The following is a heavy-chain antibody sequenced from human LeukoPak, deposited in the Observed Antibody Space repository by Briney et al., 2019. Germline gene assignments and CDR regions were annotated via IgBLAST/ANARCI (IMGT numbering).Heavy chain of an antibody. D-gene: IGHD3-22*01. V-gene: IGHV3-23*01. CDR2: ISGSGGST. Sequence: GGSLRLSCAASGFTFSSYAMSWVRQAPGKGLEWVSAISGSGGSTYYADSVKGRFTISRDNSKNTLYLQMNSPRAEDTAVYYCAKRVRSSGYPYYYYYMDVWGKGTTVTVSS. CDR1: GFTFSSYA. J-gene: IGHJ6*03. CDR3: AKRVRSSGYPYYYYYMDV.